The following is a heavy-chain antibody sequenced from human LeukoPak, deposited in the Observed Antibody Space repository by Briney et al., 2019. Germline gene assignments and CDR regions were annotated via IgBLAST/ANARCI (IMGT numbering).Heavy chain of an antibody. V-gene: IGHV1-18*01. CDR2: INAYNGNT. D-gene: IGHD2-2*01. Sequence: ASVKVSCKASGYTFTSYIISWVRQAPGQGLEWMGWINAYNGNTDYAQRVQGRVTMTTDTSTSTAYMELRSLRSDDTAVYYCARVRVPAAMFYYYMDVWGKGTTVTVSS. J-gene: IGHJ6*03. CDR3: ARVRVPAAMFYYYMDV. CDR1: GYTFTSYI.